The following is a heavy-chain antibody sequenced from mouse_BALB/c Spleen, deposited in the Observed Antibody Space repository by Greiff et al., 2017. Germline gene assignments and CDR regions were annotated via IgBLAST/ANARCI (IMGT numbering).Heavy chain of an antibody. D-gene: IGHD2-4*01. CDR2: IYPGNSDT. CDR1: GYTFTSYW. V-gene: IGHV1-5*01. J-gene: IGHJ4*01. CDR3: TREITTGGYAMDY. Sequence: EVQLQQSGTVLARPGASVKMSCKASGYTFTSYWMHWVKQRPGQGLEWIGAIYPGNSDTSYNQKFKGKAKLTAVTSTSTAYMELSSLTNEDSAVYYCTREITTGGYAMDYWGQGTSVTVSS.